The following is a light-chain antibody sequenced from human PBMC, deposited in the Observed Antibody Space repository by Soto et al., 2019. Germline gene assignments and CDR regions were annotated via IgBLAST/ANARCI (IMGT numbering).Light chain of an antibody. CDR2: GTS. V-gene: IGKV3-20*01. CDR1: QGIGGSH. CDR3: QEYRSSRT. J-gene: IGKJ1*01. Sequence: EIVLTQSPGTLSLSPGERAILSCGASQGIGGSHLAWYQQKPRQAPRLLIYGTSTRASVIPDRFSGSGSGTNFLLTISILEPDDSAVYYCQEYRSSRTFGQGTKVEIK.